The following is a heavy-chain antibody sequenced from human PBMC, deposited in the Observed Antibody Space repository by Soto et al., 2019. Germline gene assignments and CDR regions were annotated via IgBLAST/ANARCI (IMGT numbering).Heavy chain of an antibody. CDR1: RFTFSSYA. Sequence: EVQLLESGGGLVQPGGSLRLSCAASRFTFSSYAMSWVRQAPGKGLEWVSAISGSGGSTYYADSVKGRFTISRDNSKNTRYLQMNSLRAEDTAVYYCAKGSSSQYYFDYWGQGTLVTVSS. D-gene: IGHD6-13*01. V-gene: IGHV3-23*01. CDR3: AKGSSSQYYFDY. J-gene: IGHJ4*02. CDR2: ISGSGGST.